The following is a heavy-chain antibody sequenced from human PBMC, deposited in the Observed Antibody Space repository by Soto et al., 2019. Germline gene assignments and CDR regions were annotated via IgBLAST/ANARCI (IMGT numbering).Heavy chain of an antibody. J-gene: IGHJ6*02. D-gene: IGHD5-18*01. Sequence: QAQLVQSGAEVKKPGASVNVSCKASGYDYVTYGITWVRQRPGQGLEWMGWVSTLNGNTKFAQNFQGRVSMTTDTSTRTVHLEVRSLRSDDTAVYYCARKVQVWLPDYYGMDVWGQGTTVTVSS. CDR3: ARKVQVWLPDYYGMDV. CDR1: GYDYVTYG. V-gene: IGHV1-18*01. CDR2: VSTLNGNT.